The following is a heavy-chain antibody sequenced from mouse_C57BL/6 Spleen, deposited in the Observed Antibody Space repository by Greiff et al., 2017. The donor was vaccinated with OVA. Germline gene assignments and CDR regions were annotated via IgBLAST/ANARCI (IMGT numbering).Heavy chain of an antibody. D-gene: IGHD1-1*01. CDR1: GYTFTSYW. V-gene: IGHV1-59*01. J-gene: IGHJ1*03. CDR2: IDPADSYT. Sequence: QVQLQQPGAELVRPGTSVKLSCKASGYTFTSYWMHWVKQRPGQGLEWIGVIDPADSYTNYTQKFKGKATLTVDTSSSTAYMQLSSLTSEDSAVYYCARVITTVVATEYFDVWGTGTTVTVSS. CDR3: ARVITTVVATEYFDV.